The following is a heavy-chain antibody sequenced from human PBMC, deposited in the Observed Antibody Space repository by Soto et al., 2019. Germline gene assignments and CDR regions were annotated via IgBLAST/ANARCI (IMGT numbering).Heavy chain of an antibody. CDR2: IYPGDSDT. CDR1: GYSFTTYW. D-gene: IGHD6-13*01. J-gene: IGHJ6*03. CDR3: ARQAAGPYYYPYLDF. Sequence: PGESLKISCKGSGYSFTTYWIAWVRQMPGKGLEWMGIIYPGDSDTKYSPSFQGQVTISADKSISTAYLQWSSLKASDSAIYYCARQAAGPYYYPYLDFWAKGTRVTVSS. V-gene: IGHV5-51*01.